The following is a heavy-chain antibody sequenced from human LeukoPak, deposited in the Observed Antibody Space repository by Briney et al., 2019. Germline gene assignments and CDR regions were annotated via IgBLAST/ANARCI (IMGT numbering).Heavy chain of an antibody. Sequence: SETLSLTCAVYGGSFSGYYWSWIRQPPGKGLEWIGEINHSGSTNYNPSLKSRVTISVDTSKNQFSLKLSSVTAADTAVYYCARGRYYYDSSGYYYYFDYWGQGTLVTVSS. CDR2: INHSGST. V-gene: IGHV4-34*01. CDR1: GGSFSGYY. CDR3: ARGRYYYDSSGYYYYFDY. D-gene: IGHD3-22*01. J-gene: IGHJ4*02.